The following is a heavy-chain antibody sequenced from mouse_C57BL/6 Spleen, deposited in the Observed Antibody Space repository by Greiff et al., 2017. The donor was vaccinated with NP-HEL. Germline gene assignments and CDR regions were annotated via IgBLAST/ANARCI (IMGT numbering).Heavy chain of an antibody. Sequence: QVQLQQSGAELVRPGTSVKVSCKASGYAFTNYLIEWVKQRPGQGLEWIGVINPGSGGTNYTEKFKGKATLTADKSSSTAYMQLSSLTSEDSAVYFCARGYYSNHGVFAYWGQGTLVTVSA. V-gene: IGHV1-54*01. CDR1: GYAFTNYL. CDR2: INPGSGGT. D-gene: IGHD2-5*01. J-gene: IGHJ3*01. CDR3: ARGYYSNHGVFAY.